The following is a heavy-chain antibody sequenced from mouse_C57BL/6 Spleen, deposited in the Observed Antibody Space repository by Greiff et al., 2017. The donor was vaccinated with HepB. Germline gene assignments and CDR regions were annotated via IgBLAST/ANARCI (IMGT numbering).Heavy chain of an antibody. CDR1: GYAFTNYL. CDR3: ARFITTVVAYYFDY. Sequence: VQLQQSGAELVRPGTSVKVSCKASGYAFTNYLIEWVKQRPGQGLEWIGVINPGSGGTNYNEKFKGKATLTADKSSSTAYMQLSSLTSEDSAVYFCARFITTVVAYYFDYWGQGTTLTVSS. D-gene: IGHD1-1*01. J-gene: IGHJ2*01. V-gene: IGHV1-54*01. CDR2: INPGSGGT.